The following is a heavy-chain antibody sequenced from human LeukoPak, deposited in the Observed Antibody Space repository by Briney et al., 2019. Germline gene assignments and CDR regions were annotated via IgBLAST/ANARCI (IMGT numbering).Heavy chain of an antibody. J-gene: IGHJ4*02. CDR3: AKDHLRYYYGSGNYFDY. V-gene: IGHV3-30*02. CDR2: IRYDGSNK. D-gene: IGHD3-10*01. Sequence: GGSLRLSCAASGFSFRAYGMHWVRQAPGKGLEWVAFIRYDGSNKYYADSVKGRFTISRDNSKNTLYLQMNSLRAEDTAVYYCAKDHLRYYYGSGNYFDYWGQGTLVTVSS. CDR1: GFSFRAYG.